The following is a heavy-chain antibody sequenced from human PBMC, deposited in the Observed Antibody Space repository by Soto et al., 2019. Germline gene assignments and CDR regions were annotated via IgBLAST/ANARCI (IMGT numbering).Heavy chain of an antibody. CDR1: GYTFTTYA. D-gene: IGHD6-19*01. Sequence: QVQVVQSGAEVKKPGASVKVSCKASGYTFTTYAISWVRQAPGQGLEWMGWISGNKGNTNYAQKLQGRVTMTTDTSTSTAYMELTSLTPDDTAVYYCARALGYSSGWDYYYYYMDVWGTGTTVTVSS. CDR3: ARALGYSSGWDYYYYYMDV. J-gene: IGHJ6*03. V-gene: IGHV1-18*01. CDR2: ISGNKGNT.